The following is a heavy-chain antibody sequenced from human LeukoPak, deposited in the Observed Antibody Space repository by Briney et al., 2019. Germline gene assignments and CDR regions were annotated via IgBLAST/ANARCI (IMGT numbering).Heavy chain of an antibody. Sequence: GASVKVSCKASGYTFTDYYINWVRQAPGQGLEWMGWMHPNSGGTNYAQNFQGRVTMTRDTSITTAYMELSRLTSDDTAVYYCASLAHFDGSTYYPDFWGQGTLVTVSS. CDR3: ASLAHFDGSTYYPDF. J-gene: IGHJ4*02. D-gene: IGHD3-22*01. CDR2: MHPNSGGT. V-gene: IGHV1-2*02. CDR1: GYTFTDYY.